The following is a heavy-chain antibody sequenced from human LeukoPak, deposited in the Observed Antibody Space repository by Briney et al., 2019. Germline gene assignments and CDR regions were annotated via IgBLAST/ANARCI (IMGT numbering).Heavy chain of an antibody. V-gene: IGHV1-24*01. CDR3: ATPAGNWNDNFDY. Sequence: GASVKVSCKVFGYTLTELSMHWARQAPGKGLEWMGGFDPEDGETIYAQKFQGRVTMTEDTSTDTAYMELSSLRSEDTAVYYCATPAGNWNDNFDYWGQGTLVTVSS. D-gene: IGHD1-1*01. CDR1: GYTLTELS. J-gene: IGHJ4*02. CDR2: FDPEDGET.